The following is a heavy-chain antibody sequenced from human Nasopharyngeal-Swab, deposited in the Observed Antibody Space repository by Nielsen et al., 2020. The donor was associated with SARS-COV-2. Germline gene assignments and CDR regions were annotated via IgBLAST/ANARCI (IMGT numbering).Heavy chain of an antibody. J-gene: IGHJ4*02. Sequence: GGSLRLSCAASGFTFDDYAMHWVRQAPGKGLEWVSGISWNSGSIGYADSVKGRFTISRDNAKNSLYLQMNSLRAEDTALYYCAKDISSGWKPAYYFDYWGRGTLVTVSS. CDR3: AKDISSGWKPAYYFDY. D-gene: IGHD6-19*01. CDR1: GFTFDDYA. V-gene: IGHV3-9*01. CDR2: ISWNSGSI.